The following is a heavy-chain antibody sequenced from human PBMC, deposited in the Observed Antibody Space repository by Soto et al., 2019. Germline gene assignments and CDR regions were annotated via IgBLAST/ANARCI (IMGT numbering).Heavy chain of an antibody. CDR2: ISSSSSYI. D-gene: IGHD6-13*01. Sequence: GGSLRLSCAASGFTFSSYSMNWVRQAPGKGLEWVSSISSSSSYIYYADSVKGRFTISRDNAKNSLYLQMNSLRAEDTAVYYCARDSSCPIRAAGCAFDIWGQGTMVTVSS. CDR3: ARDSSCPIRAAGCAFDI. J-gene: IGHJ3*02. V-gene: IGHV3-21*01. CDR1: GFTFSSYS.